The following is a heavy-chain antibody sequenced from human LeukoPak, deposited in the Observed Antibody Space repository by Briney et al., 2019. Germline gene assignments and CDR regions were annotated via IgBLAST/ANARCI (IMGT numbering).Heavy chain of an antibody. V-gene: IGHV3-23*01. D-gene: IGHD1-26*01. CDR3: ARVGYSGSPGDY. Sequence: GGSLRLSCAASGFTFSSYAMSWVRQAPGKGLEWVSAISGSGGSTYYADSVKGRFTISRDNAKNSLYLQMNSLRAEDTAVYYCARVGYSGSPGDYWGQGTLVTVSS. CDR2: ISGSGGST. CDR1: GFTFSSYA. J-gene: IGHJ4*02.